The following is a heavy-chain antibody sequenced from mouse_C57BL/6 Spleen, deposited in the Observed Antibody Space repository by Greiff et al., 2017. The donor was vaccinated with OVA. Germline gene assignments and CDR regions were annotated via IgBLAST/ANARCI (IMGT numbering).Heavy chain of an antibody. V-gene: IGHV14-4*01. CDR2: IDPENGDT. J-gene: IGHJ3*01. CDR3: TTLITKSFTY. Sequence: EVKLVESGAELVRPGASVKLSCTASGFNIKDDYMHWVKQRPEQGLEWIGWIDPENGDTEYASKFQGKATITADTSSNTAYLQLSSLTSEDTAVYYCTTLITKSFTYWGQGTLVTVSA. D-gene: IGHD2-4*01. CDR1: GFNIKDDY.